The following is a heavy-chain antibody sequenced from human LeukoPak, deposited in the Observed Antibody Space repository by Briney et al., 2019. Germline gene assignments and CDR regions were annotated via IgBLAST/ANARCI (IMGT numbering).Heavy chain of an antibody. Sequence: SETLSLTCIVSGGSISSYYWSWIRQPPGKGLEWIGYIYYSGSTNYNPSLKSRVTISVDTSKNQFSLKLSSVTAADTAVYYCARHSYSSSWYAGYWGQGTLVTVSS. D-gene: IGHD6-13*01. CDR3: ARHSYSSSWYAGY. V-gene: IGHV4-59*08. CDR2: IYYSGST. CDR1: GGSISSYY. J-gene: IGHJ4*02.